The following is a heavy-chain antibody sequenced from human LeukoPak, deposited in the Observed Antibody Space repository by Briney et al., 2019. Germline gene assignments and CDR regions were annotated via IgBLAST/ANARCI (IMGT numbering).Heavy chain of an antibody. V-gene: IGHV4-31*03. CDR1: GGSISSGGYY. CDR3: ARRPAGASRRGYFDY. D-gene: IGHD1-26*01. CDR2: IYYSGST. J-gene: IGHJ4*02. Sequence: SQTLSLTCTVSGGSISSGGYYWSWIRQHPGKGLEWIGYIYYSGSTYYNPSLKSRVTISVDTSKNQFSLKLSSVTAADTAVYYCARRPAGASRRGYFDYWGQGTLVTVSS.